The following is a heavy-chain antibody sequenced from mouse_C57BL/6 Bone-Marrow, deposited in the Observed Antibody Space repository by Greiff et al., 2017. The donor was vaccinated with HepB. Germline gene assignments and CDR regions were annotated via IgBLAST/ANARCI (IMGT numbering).Heavy chain of an antibody. CDR1: GYTFTDYY. Sequence: EVQLQQSGPELVKPGASVKISCKASGYTFTDYYMNWVKQSHGKSLEWIGDINPNNGGTSYNQKFKGKATLTVDKSSSTAYMELRSLTSEDSAVYYCARFYYSNYEGAMDYWGQGTSVTVSS. CDR2: INPNNGGT. D-gene: IGHD2-5*01. CDR3: ARFYYSNYEGAMDY. V-gene: IGHV1-26*01. J-gene: IGHJ4*01.